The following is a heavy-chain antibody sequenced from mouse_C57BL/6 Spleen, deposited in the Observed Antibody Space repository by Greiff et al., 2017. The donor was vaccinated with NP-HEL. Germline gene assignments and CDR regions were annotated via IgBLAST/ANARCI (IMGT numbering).Heavy chain of an antibody. Sequence: VQLQQPGAELVMPGASVKLSCKASGYTFTSYWMHWVKQRPGQGLEWIGEIDPSDSYTNYNQKFKGKYTLTVDKSSSTAYMQLSSLTSEDSAVYYCARSPLRQGAMDYWGQGTSVTVSS. V-gene: IGHV1-69*01. D-gene: IGHD2-12*01. CDR2: IDPSDSYT. CDR1: GYTFTSYW. J-gene: IGHJ4*01. CDR3: ARSPLRQGAMDY.